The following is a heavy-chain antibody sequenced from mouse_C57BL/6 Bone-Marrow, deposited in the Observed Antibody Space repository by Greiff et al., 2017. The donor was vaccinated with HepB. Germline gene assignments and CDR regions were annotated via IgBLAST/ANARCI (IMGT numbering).Heavy chain of an antibody. CDR2: INPSSGYT. J-gene: IGHJ4*01. D-gene: IGHD1-1*01. V-gene: IGHV1-4*01. CDR3: ARPLIYYYGSSPYYYAMDY. Sequence: VQLVESGAELARPGASVKMSCKASGYTFTSYTMHWVKQRPGQGLEWIGYINPSSGYTKYNQKFKDKATLTADKSSSTAYMQLSSLTSEDSAVYYCARPLIYYYGSSPYYYAMDYWGQGTSVTVSS. CDR1: GYTFTSYT.